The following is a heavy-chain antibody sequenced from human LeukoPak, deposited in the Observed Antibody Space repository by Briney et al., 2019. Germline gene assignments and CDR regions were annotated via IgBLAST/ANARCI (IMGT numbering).Heavy chain of an antibody. V-gene: IGHV3-23*01. Sequence: GGSLRLSCAVSGFTFSRYAMSWVRQAPGKGLEWVSHISGSGDSTYYADSVKGRFTISRDNSKNTLFLQMSSLRAEDTALYYCARDLDKWNPDALDIWGQGTMVTVSS. D-gene: IGHD1-20*01. CDR2: ISGSGDST. CDR3: ARDLDKWNPDALDI. CDR1: GFTFSRYA. J-gene: IGHJ3*02.